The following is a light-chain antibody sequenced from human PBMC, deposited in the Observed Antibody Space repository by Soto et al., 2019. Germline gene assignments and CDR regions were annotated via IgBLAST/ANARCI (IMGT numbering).Light chain of an antibody. CDR2: GAS. Sequence: EIVMTQSPATLSVSPGERATVSCRASQSVSSNLAWYQQKPGQAPRLLIYGASTRATGMPARFSSSGSGTEFTLTISSLQSEDFAVYYCQQYNNWPMYTFGQGTKLEIK. V-gene: IGKV3-15*01. J-gene: IGKJ2*01. CDR1: QSVSSN. CDR3: QQYNNWPMYT.